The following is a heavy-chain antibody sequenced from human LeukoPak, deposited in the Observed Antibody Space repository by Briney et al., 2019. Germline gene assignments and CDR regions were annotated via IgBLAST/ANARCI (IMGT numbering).Heavy chain of an antibody. CDR1: GFTVSSNY. D-gene: IGHD3-10*01. Sequence: PGGSLRLSCAASGFTVSSNYMSWVRQAPGKGLEWVSVIYSGGSTYYADSVKGRFTISRDNSKSTLYLQMNSLRAEDTAVYYCARVVGYGSGSYYYYYGMDVWGQGTTVTVSS. CDR3: ARVVGYGSGSYYYYYGMDV. J-gene: IGHJ6*02. V-gene: IGHV3-66*01. CDR2: IYSGGST.